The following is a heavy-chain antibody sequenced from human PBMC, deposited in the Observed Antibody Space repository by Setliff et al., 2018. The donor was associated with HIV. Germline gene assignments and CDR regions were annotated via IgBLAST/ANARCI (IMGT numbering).Heavy chain of an antibody. V-gene: IGHV3-43D*04. D-gene: IGHD3-10*01. CDR3: ARDRDGATMVRGVIIRGGFDY. CDR1: GFTFSDYA. J-gene: IGHJ4*02. Sequence: PGGSLRLSCAASGFTFSDYAMHWVRQAPGKGLEWVSLISWDGTSIDYADSVKGRFTISRDNAKNSLYLQMNSLRAEDTAVYYCARDRDGATMVRGVIIRGGFDYWGQGTLVTVSS. CDR2: ISWDGTSI.